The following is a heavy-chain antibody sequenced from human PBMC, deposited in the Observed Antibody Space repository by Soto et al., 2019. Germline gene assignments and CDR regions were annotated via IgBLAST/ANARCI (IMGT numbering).Heavy chain of an antibody. V-gene: IGHV4-30-2*01. Sequence: QLQLQESGSGLVRPSQTLSLTCAVSGGSISSGGYSWNWIRQPPGKGLEWIGYIYHSGSTLYNPSPTSRVTISVDTSKHQFSLKLSSVTAADPAVSYSARAPLEGTWFDPCGQGTLVTVSS. CDR2: IYHSGST. CDR3: ARAPLEGTWFDP. J-gene: IGHJ5*02. D-gene: IGHD3-10*01. CDR1: GGSISSGGYS.